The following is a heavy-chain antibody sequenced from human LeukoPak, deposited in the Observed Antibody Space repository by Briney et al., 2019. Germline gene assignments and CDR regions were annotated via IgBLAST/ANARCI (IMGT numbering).Heavy chain of an antibody. J-gene: IGHJ5*02. CDR2: IYISGST. D-gene: IGHD3-9*01. CDR1: GGSISSYY. V-gene: IGHV4-4*07. Sequence: SETLSLTCTVSGGSISSYYWSWIRQPAGKGLEWIGRIYISGSTNYNPSLKSRVTMSVDTSKNQFSLKLSSVTAADTAVYYCARGIRYFDWLYTVSWFDPWGQGTLVTVSS. CDR3: ARGIRYFDWLYTVSWFDP.